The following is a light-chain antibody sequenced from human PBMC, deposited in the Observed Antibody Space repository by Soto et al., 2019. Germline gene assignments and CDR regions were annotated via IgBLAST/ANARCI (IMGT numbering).Light chain of an antibody. CDR3: AAWDDSLNGYV. V-gene: IGLV1-44*01. Sequence: VLTQPPSASGTPGQRVTISCPGSSSNIGSNTVNWYQQLPGTAPKLLIYSNNQRPSGVPDRFSGSKSGTSASLAISGLQSEDEADYYCAAWDDSLNGYVFGTGTKVTVL. CDR1: SSNIGSNT. CDR2: SNN. J-gene: IGLJ1*01.